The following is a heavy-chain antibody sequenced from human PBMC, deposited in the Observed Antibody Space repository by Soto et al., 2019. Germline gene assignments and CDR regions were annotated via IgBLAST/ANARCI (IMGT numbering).Heavy chain of an antibody. V-gene: IGHV4-38-2*02. CDR2: IYHSGST. D-gene: IGHD3-10*01. Sequence: SETLSLTCAVSGYSISSGYYWGWIRQPPGKGLEWIGSIYHSGSTYYNPSLKSRVTISVDTSKNQFSLKLSSVTAADTALYYCARDGIGRLLWFGESNSYYFDYWGQGTLVTVSS. CDR3: ARDGIGRLLWFGESNSYYFDY. J-gene: IGHJ4*02. CDR1: GYSISSGYY.